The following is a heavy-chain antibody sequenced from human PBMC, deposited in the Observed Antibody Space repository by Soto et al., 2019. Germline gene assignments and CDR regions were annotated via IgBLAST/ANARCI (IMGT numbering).Heavy chain of an antibody. Sequence: PGGSLRLSCAASGFTFSSYGMHWVRQAPGKGLEWVAVIWYDGTNKYYADSVRGRFTISRDNSKNTLYLQMSSLRAEDTAIYYCARDFVSYHYDSSGYSQGYYYGMDVWGQGTTVTVSS. J-gene: IGHJ6*02. CDR2: IWYDGTNK. V-gene: IGHV3-33*01. CDR1: GFTFSSYG. D-gene: IGHD3-22*01. CDR3: ARDFVSYHYDSSGYSQGYYYGMDV.